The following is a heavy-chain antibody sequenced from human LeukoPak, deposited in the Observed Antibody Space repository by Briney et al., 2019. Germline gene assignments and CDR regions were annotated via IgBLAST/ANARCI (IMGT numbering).Heavy chain of an antibody. CDR1: GFTFSSHW. V-gene: IGHV3-7*02. CDR2: IKQDGSEK. J-gene: IGHJ3*02. CDR3: ARTATDAFDI. Sequence: GGSLRLSCTVGGFTFSSHWMSWVRQAPGKGLEWVANIKQDGSEKYYVDSVKGRFTISRDNAKNTLYLQMNSLRAEDTAVYYCARTATDAFDIWGQGTMVTVSS. D-gene: IGHD2-21*02.